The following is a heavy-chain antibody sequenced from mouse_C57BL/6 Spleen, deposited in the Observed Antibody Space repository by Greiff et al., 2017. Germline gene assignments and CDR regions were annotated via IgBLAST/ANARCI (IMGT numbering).Heavy chain of an antibody. Sequence: VQLKESGAELVKPGASVKLSCTASGFNIKDYYMHWVKQRTEQGLEWIGRIDPEDGATKYAPKFPGKATITADTSSNTAYLQLISLTSEDTAIYYCASPYYGSGCFDYWGQGTTLTVSS. J-gene: IGHJ2*01. V-gene: IGHV14-2*01. D-gene: IGHD1-1*01. CDR1: GFNIKDYY. CDR3: ASPYYGSGCFDY. CDR2: IDPEDGAT.